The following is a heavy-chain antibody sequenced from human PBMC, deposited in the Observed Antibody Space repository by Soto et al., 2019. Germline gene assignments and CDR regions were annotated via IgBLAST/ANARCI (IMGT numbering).Heavy chain of an antibody. J-gene: IGHJ6*02. CDR2: IIPIFGTA. D-gene: IGHD3-22*01. V-gene: IGHV1-69*01. CDR1: GGTFSSYA. Sequence: QVQLVQSGAEVKKPGSSVKVSCKASGGTFSSYAISWVRQAPGQGLEWMGGIIPIFGTANYAQKFQGRVTITEDESTSTAYMELSSLRSEDTAVYYCARGGYDSSGYYYGYYYYGMDVWGQGTTVTVSS. CDR3: ARGGYDSSGYYYGYYYYGMDV.